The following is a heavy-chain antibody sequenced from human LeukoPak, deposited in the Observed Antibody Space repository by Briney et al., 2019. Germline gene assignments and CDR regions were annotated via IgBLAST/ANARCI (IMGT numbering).Heavy chain of an antibody. V-gene: IGHV4-34*01. D-gene: IGHD6-13*01. J-gene: IGHJ5*02. CDR1: GGSFSGYY. CDR2: INHSGST. Sequence: PSETLSLTCAVYGGSFSGYYWSWIRQPPGKGLEWIGEINHSGSTSYNPSLKSRVTISVDTSKNQFSLKLSSVTAADTAVYYCARKISTAAESNWFDPWGQGTLVTVSS. CDR3: ARKISTAAESNWFDP.